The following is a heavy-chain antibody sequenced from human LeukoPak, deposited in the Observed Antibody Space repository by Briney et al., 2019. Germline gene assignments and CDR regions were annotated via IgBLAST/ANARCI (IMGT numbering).Heavy chain of an antibody. J-gene: IGHJ4*02. V-gene: IGHV3-30*18. Sequence: GGSLRLSCAASGFTFSSYGMHWVRQAPGKGLEWVAVISYDGSNKYYADSVKGRFTTSRDNSKNTLYLQMNSLRAEDTAVYYCAKDRRIVDTAFHYWGQGTLVTVSS. CDR2: ISYDGSNK. CDR3: AKDRRIVDTAFHY. D-gene: IGHD5-18*01. CDR1: GFTFSSYG.